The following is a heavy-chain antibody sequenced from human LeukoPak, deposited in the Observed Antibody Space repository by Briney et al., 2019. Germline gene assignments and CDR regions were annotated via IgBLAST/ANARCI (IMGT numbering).Heavy chain of an antibody. V-gene: IGHV3-48*04. J-gene: IGHJ6*02. CDR3: ARDGGYCSSTSCYTEDYYYYGMDV. CDR1: GFTFSSYG. CDR2: ISSSGSTI. Sequence: PGGSLRLSCAASGFTFSSYGMHWVRQAPGKGLEWVSYISSSGSTIYYADSVKGRFTISRDNAKNSLYLQMNSLRAEDTAVYYCARDGGYCSSTSCYTEDYYYYGMDVWGQGTTVTVSS. D-gene: IGHD2-2*02.